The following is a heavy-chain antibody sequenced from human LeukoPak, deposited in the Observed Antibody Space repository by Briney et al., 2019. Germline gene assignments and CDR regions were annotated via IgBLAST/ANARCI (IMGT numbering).Heavy chain of an antibody. Sequence: PSETLSLTCAVYGGSFSGYYWGWIRQPPGKGLEWIGQINQSGSTNYNPSLKSRVSISLDTSKNQFSLKLSSVTAADTAVYYCARATTYYDILTGSNYYYMDVWGKGTTVTISS. CDR1: GGSFSGYY. D-gene: IGHD3-9*01. J-gene: IGHJ6*03. CDR2: INQSGST. CDR3: ARATTYYDILTGSNYYYMDV. V-gene: IGHV4-34*01.